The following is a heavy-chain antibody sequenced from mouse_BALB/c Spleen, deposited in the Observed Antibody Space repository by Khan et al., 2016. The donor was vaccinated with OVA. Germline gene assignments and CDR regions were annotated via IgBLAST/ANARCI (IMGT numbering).Heavy chain of an antibody. CDR3: ARVYGGDFDY. V-gene: IGHV3-2*02. CDR1: GYSITTDYV. CDR2: ISYSGNT. D-gene: IGHD1-1*01. J-gene: IGHJ2*01. Sequence: EVQLVETGPGLVKPSQSLSLTCTVTGYSITTDYVWNWIRQFPGNKLEWMGFISYSGNTKYNPSLKSRISITRDTSKNPFFLQLKSVTTEDTARYYCARVYGGDFDYWGQGTTLTVSS.